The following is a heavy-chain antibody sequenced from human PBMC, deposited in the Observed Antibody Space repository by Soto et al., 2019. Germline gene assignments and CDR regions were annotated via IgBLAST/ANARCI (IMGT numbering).Heavy chain of an antibody. CDR2: ISGSGGTT. CDR1: GFTFSTYG. J-gene: IGHJ4*02. CDR3: ANARGPDGDYDRFAY. D-gene: IGHD4-17*01. V-gene: IGHV3-23*01. Sequence: EVQLLESGGGLVQPGGSLRLSCAASGFTFSTYGMTWVRQAPGKGLEWVSAISGSGGTTLYADSVKGRFTISRDDSKNTLYLQMNSLRADDTALYYCANARGPDGDYDRFAYWGQGTLVTVSS.